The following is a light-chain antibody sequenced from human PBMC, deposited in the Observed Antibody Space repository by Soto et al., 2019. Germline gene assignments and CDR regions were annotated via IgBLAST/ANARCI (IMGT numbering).Light chain of an antibody. CDR1: QSIGSY. Sequence: IQLTQSPSSLSASVGDRVTITCRASQSIGSYLNWYQQKPGKAPNLLIYKASTLKSGVPSRFSGSGSGTEFTLTISSLQPDDVAAYYCQQSNSFWTFGQGTKVDIK. J-gene: IGKJ1*01. V-gene: IGKV1-5*03. CDR2: KAS. CDR3: QQSNSFWT.